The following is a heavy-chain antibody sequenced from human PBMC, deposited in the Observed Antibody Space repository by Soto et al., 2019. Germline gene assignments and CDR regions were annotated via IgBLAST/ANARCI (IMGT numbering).Heavy chain of an antibody. J-gene: IGHJ4*02. CDR3: ASSIAVAGRGFDY. D-gene: IGHD6-19*01. CDR2: IIPFSGIA. CDR1: GYTFTSYG. Sequence: GASVKVSCKASGYTFTSYGISWVRQAPGQGLEWMGGIIPFSGIANYTQKFQGRVTIIADDSTSTAYMDLSSVTAADTAVYYCASSIAVAGRGFDYWGQGTLVTVSS. V-gene: IGHV1-69*13.